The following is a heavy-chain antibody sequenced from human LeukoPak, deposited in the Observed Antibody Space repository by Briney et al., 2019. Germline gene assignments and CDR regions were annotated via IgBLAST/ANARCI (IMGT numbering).Heavy chain of an antibody. J-gene: IGHJ4*02. Sequence: ASVKVCCKASGYSLSDYHLHWVRQAPGQGLEWMGDINPGNGATKYAQKFQGRVTMTRDTSISTVYMDLSGLTPDDTAVYYCARDPQYTFGYPTYDCWGQGTLVTVSS. CDR3: ARDPQYTFGYPTYDC. CDR1: GYSLSDYH. V-gene: IGHV1-2*02. D-gene: IGHD2-2*03. CDR2: INPGNGAT.